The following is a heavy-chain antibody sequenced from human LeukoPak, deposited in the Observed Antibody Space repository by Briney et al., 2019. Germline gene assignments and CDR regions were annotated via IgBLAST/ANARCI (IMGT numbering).Heavy chain of an antibody. V-gene: IGHV1-46*01. CDR1: GYTFTSYY. CDR2: INPSGGST. CDR3: ARDDCSSTSCYTGPPKNWFDP. D-gene: IGHD2-2*02. J-gene: IGHJ5*02. Sequence: GASVKVSCKASGYTFTSYYMHWVRQAPGQGLEWMGIINPSGGSTSYAQKFQGRVTMTRDTSTSTVYMELSSLRSEDTAVYYCARDDCSSTSCYTGPPKNWFDPWGQGTLVTVSS.